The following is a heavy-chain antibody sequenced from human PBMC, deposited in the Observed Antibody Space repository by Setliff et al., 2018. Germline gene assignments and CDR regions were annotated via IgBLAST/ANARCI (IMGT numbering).Heavy chain of an antibody. Sequence: SVKVSCKASGGTFSSFGISWVRQAPGQGLEWMGGIIPSFGTTNYAQEFQGRVTITTDESANTAYMELSSLRTEDTAVYYCAREGVDTRSSTDYRYYMDVWGKGTTVTVSS. J-gene: IGHJ6*03. CDR1: GGTFSSFG. CDR2: IIPSFGTT. V-gene: IGHV1-69*05. D-gene: IGHD5-18*01. CDR3: AREGVDTRSSTDYRYYMDV.